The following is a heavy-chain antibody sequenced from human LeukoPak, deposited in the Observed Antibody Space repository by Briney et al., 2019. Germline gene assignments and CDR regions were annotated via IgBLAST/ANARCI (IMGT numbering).Heavy chain of an antibody. Sequence: PSQTLSLTCTVSGGSISSGGYYWSWIRQHPGKGLEWIGYIYYSGSTYYNPSLKSRATISVDTSKNQFSLKLSSVTAADTAVYYCARDTPEDTAMATNYYYGMDVWGQGTTVTVSS. CDR1: GGSISSGGYY. V-gene: IGHV4-31*03. D-gene: IGHD5-18*01. CDR2: IYYSGST. CDR3: ARDTPEDTAMATNYYYGMDV. J-gene: IGHJ6*02.